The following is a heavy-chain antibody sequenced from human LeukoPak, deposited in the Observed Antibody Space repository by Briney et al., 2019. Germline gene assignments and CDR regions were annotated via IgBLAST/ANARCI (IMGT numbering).Heavy chain of an antibody. J-gene: IGHJ5*02. CDR2: INHSGST. D-gene: IGHD3-10*01. CDR1: GGSFSGYY. CDR3: ARGWYYYGGTQKNWFDP. V-gene: IGHV4-34*01. Sequence: SETLSLTCAVYGGSFSGYYWSWIRQPPGKGLEWIGEINHSGSTNYNPSLKSRVTISVDTSKNQFSLKLSPVTAADTAVYYCARGWYYYGGTQKNWFDPWGQGTLVTVSS.